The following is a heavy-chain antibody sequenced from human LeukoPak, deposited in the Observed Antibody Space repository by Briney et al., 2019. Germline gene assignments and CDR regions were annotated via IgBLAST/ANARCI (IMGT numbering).Heavy chain of an antibody. V-gene: IGHV3-23*01. J-gene: IGHJ4*02. CDR3: AKDRTYYDILSDFDY. CDR2: ISGSGGST. CDR1: GFTFSSYA. D-gene: IGHD3-9*01. Sequence: GGSLRLSCAAYGFTFSSYAMSWVRQAPGKGLEWVSAISGSGGSTYYADSVKGRFTISRDNSKNTLYLQMNSLRAEDTAVYYCAKDRTYYDILSDFDYWGQGTLVTVSS.